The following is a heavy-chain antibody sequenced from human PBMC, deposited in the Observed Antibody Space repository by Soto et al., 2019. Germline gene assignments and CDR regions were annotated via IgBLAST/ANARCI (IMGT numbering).Heavy chain of an antibody. CDR3: ARGLLHDYGDCGYFQY. Sequence: EVQLVESGGGLVQPGGSLRLSCAASGFRFIDYWMTWVRQAPGKGLEWVANIKHEGIEKRYADSVKGRFTIARDNAKNSLDLQMNSLTADDTAVYYCARGLLHDYGDCGYFQYWGRGTLVAVSS. D-gene: IGHD4-17*01. V-gene: IGHV3-7*01. CDR2: IKHEGIEK. CDR1: GFRFIDYW. J-gene: IGHJ1*01.